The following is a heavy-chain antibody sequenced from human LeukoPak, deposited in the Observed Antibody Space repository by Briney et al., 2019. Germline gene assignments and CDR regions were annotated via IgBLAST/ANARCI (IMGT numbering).Heavy chain of an antibody. Sequence: SVKVSCKASGGTFSSYAISWVRQAPGQGLEWMGRIIPILGIANYAQKFQGRVTITADKSTSTAYMELSSLRSEDTAVYYCARDLLTGYYYYGMDVWGQGTTVTVSS. J-gene: IGHJ6*02. D-gene: IGHD3-9*01. CDR3: ARDLLTGYYYYGMDV. V-gene: IGHV1-69*04. CDR1: GGTFSSYA. CDR2: IIPILGIA.